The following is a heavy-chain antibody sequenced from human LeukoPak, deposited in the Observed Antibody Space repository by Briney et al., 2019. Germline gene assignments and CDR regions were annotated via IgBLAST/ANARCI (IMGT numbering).Heavy chain of an antibody. CDR2: INSDDGSRT. CDR1: GFTFSSYW. J-gene: IGHJ3*02. CDR3: ARSWVTTSSDSFDI. V-gene: IGHV3-74*01. Sequence: GGSLRLSCAASGFTFSSYWMHWVRQAPGKGLVWVSRINSDDGSRTTYADSVKGRFTISRDNAKNTLYLQMNSLRAEDTAVYHCARSWVTTSSDSFDIWGQGTMVTVSS. D-gene: IGHD4-17*01.